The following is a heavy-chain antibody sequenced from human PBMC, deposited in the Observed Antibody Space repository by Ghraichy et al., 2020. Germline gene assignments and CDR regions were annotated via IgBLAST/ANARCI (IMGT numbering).Heavy chain of an antibody. V-gene: IGHV4-30-2*01. D-gene: IGHD3-3*01. CDR2: IYHSGST. Sequence: LRLSCAVSGGSISSGGYSWSWIRQPPGKGLEWIGYIYHSGSTYYNPSLKSRVTISVDRSKNQFSLKLSSVTAADTAVYYCARGDFWSGYYFDYWGQGTLVTVSS. J-gene: IGHJ4*02. CDR3: ARGDFWSGYYFDY. CDR1: GGSISSGGYS.